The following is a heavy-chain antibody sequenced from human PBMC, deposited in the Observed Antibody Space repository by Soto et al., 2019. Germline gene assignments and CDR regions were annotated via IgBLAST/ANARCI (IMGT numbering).Heavy chain of an antibody. CDR2: ISSKGGTT. Sequence: GGSLSLSCSVFGFAFSSYAMHWVRQAPGKGLQYVSSISSKGGTTYYADSVKGRLTISRDNSRNTLYLQMSSLRVEDTAVYYCVKDRFVDYWGQGTLVTVSS. V-gene: IGHV3-64D*06. J-gene: IGHJ4*02. CDR3: VKDRFVDY. CDR1: GFAFSSYA.